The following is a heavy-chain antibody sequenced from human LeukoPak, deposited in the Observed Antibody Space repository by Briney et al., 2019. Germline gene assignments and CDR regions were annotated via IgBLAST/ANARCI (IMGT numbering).Heavy chain of an antibody. CDR1: GYTFTSYG. J-gene: IGHJ4*02. V-gene: IGHV1-2*02. CDR3: ARERGLLGLDY. D-gene: IGHD3-10*01. Sequence: ASVKVSCRTSGYTFTSYGISWVRQAPGQGLEWMGWINPNSGGTNYAQKFQGRVTMTRDTSISTAYMELSRLRSDDTAVYYCARERGLLGLDYWGQGTLVTVSS. CDR2: INPNSGGT.